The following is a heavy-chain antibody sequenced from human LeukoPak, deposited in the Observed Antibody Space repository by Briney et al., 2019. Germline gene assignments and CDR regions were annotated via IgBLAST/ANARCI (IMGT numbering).Heavy chain of an antibody. CDR1: GGSISSSSYY. J-gene: IGHJ3*02. V-gene: IGHV4-39*07. Sequence: SETLSLTCTVSGGSISSSSYYWGWIRQPPGKGLEWIGSIYYSGSTYYNPSLKSRVTISVDTSKNQFSLKLSSVTAADTAVYYCARDRAQGYCSSTSCYAFDIWGQGTMVTVSS. D-gene: IGHD2-2*01. CDR3: ARDRAQGYCSSTSCYAFDI. CDR2: IYYSGST.